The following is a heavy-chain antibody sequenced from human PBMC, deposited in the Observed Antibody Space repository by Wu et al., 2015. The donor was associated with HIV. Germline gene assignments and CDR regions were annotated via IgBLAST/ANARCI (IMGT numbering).Heavy chain of an antibody. Sequence: VQLVQSGAEVKKPGASVKVSCKASGYTFTDYYMHWVRQAPGQGLEWMGWLDPNNGGTKYPQKFQGRVTLTRDTSISTVYMELRRLKSDDAAVYYCARAGYSYALEGYNWFDPWGQGTLVAVSS. CDR1: GYTFTDYY. CDR2: LDPNNGGT. CDR3: ARAGYSYALEGYNWFDP. D-gene: IGHD3-16*01. V-gene: IGHV1-2*02. J-gene: IGHJ5*02.